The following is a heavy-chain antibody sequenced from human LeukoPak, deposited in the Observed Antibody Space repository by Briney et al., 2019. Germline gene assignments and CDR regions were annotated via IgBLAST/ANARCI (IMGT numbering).Heavy chain of an antibody. CDR3: ARVGYSSSSADI. D-gene: IGHD6-13*01. CDR2: ISYDGSNK. Sequence: GGSLRLSCAASGFTFSSYAMHWVRQAPGKGLEWVAVISYDGSNKYYADSVKGRFTISRGNSKNTLYLQMNSLRAEDTAVYYCARVGYSSSSADIWGQGTMVTVSS. CDR1: GFTFSSYA. V-gene: IGHV3-30-3*01. J-gene: IGHJ3*02.